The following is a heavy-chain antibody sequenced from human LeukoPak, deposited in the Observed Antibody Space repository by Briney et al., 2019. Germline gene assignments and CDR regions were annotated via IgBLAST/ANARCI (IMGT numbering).Heavy chain of an antibody. J-gene: IGHJ2*01. CDR1: GFTFSSYG. V-gene: IGHV3-30*02. Sequence: GGSLRLSCAAPGFTFSSYGMHWVRQAPGKGLGWVAFIRYDGSNKYYADSVKGRFTISRDNSKNTLYLQMNSLRAEDTAVYYCAKAPGYCSSTSCYGSYWYFDLWGRGTLVTVSS. CDR3: AKAPGYCSSTSCYGSYWYFDL. CDR2: IRYDGSNK. D-gene: IGHD2-2*01.